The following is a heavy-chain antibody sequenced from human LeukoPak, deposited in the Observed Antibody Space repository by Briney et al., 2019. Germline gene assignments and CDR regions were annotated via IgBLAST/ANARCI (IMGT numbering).Heavy chain of an antibody. J-gene: IGHJ6*03. CDR1: GDSISSRTYY. Sequence: PSQTLSLTCSVSGDSISSRTYYWSWIRQPPGKGLEWIGYIYTSGSTNYNPSLKSRVTISVDTSKNQFSLKLSSVTAADTAVYYCARHGVDVAARSFTYYYYMDVWGKGTTVTVSS. D-gene: IGHD6-6*01. CDR3: ARHGVDVAARSFTYYYYMDV. V-gene: IGHV4-61*09. CDR2: IYTSGST.